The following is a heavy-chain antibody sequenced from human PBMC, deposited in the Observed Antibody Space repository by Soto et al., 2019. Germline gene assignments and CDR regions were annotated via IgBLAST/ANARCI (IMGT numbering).Heavy chain of an antibody. CDR3: AREGEGSGWYYYGMDV. Sequence: QVQLVQSGAEVKKPGSSVKVSCKASGGTFSSYAISWVRQAPGQGLEWMGGIIPIFGTANYAQKFQGRVTITADESTXXXYMELSSLRSEDTAVYYCAREGEGSGWYYYGMDVWGQGTTVTVSS. V-gene: IGHV1-69*01. CDR2: IIPIFGTA. J-gene: IGHJ6*02. D-gene: IGHD6-19*01. CDR1: GGTFSSYA.